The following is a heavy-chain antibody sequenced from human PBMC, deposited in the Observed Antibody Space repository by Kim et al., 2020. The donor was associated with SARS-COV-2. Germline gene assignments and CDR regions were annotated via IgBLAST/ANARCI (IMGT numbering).Heavy chain of an antibody. CDR1: GGTISSYY. Sequence: SETLSLTCTVSGGTISSYYWSWIRQPPGKGLEWIGYIYYSGSTNYNPSLKSRVTISVDTSKNQFSLKPSSVTAADTAVYYCSRRGPIRAYDIWGQGTMVT. J-gene: IGHJ3*02. V-gene: IGHV4-59*08. D-gene: IGHD3-3*02. CDR3: SRRGPIRAYDI. CDR2: IYYSGST.